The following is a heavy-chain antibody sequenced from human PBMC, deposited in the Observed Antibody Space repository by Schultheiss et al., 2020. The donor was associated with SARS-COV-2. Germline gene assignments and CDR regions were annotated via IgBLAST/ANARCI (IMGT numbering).Heavy chain of an antibody. J-gene: IGHJ6*02. CDR2: ISSSGSTI. CDR1: GFTVSSNY. CDR3: TTFLFGVVIIARMDV. D-gene: IGHD3-3*01. Sequence: GGSLRLSCAASGFTVSSNYMSWVRQAPGKGLEWVSYISSSGSTIYYADSVKGRFTISRDNAKNSLYLQMNSLRAEDTAVYYCTTFLFGVVIIARMDVWGQGTTVTVSS. V-gene: IGHV3-11*01.